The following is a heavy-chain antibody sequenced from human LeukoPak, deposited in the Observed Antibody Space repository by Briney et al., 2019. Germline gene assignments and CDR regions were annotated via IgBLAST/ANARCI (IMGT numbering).Heavy chain of an antibody. CDR2: IIPIFGTA. CDR3: ARLTIFGNDAFDI. J-gene: IGHJ3*02. Sequence: ASVKVSCKASGYTFTSYGISWVRQAPGQGLEWMGGIIPIFGTANYAQKFQGRVTITADESTSTAYMELSSLRSEDTAVYYCARLTIFGNDAFDIWGQGTMVTVSS. D-gene: IGHD3-3*01. CDR1: GYTFTSYG. V-gene: IGHV1-69*13.